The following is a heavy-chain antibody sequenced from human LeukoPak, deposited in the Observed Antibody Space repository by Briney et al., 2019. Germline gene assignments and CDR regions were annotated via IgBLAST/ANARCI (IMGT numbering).Heavy chain of an antibody. V-gene: IGHV1-46*01. CDR1: GYTFTSYY. J-gene: IGHJ4*02. Sequence: AASVKVSCKASGYTFTSYYMHWVRQAPGQGLEWMGIINPSGGSTSYAQKFQGRVTMTRDTSTSTVYMELSSLRSEDTAVYYCARVGSPAVAGTGELDYWGQGTLVTVSS. D-gene: IGHD6-19*01. CDR2: INPSGGST. CDR3: ARVGSPAVAGTGELDY.